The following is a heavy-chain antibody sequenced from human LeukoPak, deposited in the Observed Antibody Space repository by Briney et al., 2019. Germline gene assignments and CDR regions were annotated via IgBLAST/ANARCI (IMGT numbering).Heavy chain of an antibody. Sequence: SETLSLTCTVSGGSISSGSYYWSWIRQPPGKGLEWIGYIYYSGSTYYNPSLKSRVTISVDTSKNQFSLKLSSVTAADTAVYYCARVSGMATIYFDYWGQGTLVTVSS. D-gene: IGHD5-24*01. CDR2: IYYSGST. V-gene: IGHV4-30-4*08. CDR1: GGSISSGSYY. CDR3: ARVSGMATIYFDY. J-gene: IGHJ4*02.